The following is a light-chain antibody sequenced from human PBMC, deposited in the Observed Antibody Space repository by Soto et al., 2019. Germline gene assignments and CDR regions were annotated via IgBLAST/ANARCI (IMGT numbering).Light chain of an antibody. CDR3: QQYSDWPPT. J-gene: IGKJ1*01. CDR2: GAS. V-gene: IGKV3-15*01. Sequence: EIVMTQSPATLSVSPGERATLSCRAGQNIHTNLAWYQQKPGQAPRLLINGASTRATGIPARFSGSGSGTEFSLTISSLQSEDFAVYYCQQYSDWPPTFGQGTKVDIK. CDR1: QNIHTN.